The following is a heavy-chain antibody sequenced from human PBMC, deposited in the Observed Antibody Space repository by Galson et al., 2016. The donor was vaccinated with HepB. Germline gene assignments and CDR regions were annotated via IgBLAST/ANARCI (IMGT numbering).Heavy chain of an antibody. V-gene: IGHV1-69*13. J-gene: IGHJ6*02. D-gene: IGHD1-26*01. CDR2: IIPIFGTA. CDR1: GGTFSSYT. Sequence: SVKVSCKASGGTFSSYTISWVRQAPGQGLEWMGRIIPIFGTANYAQKFQGRVTITADESTTTAYMELSSLRSEDTAMYYCARYSGRYPYYYYFGVDVWGQGTTVTVSS. CDR3: ARYSGRYPYYYYFGVDV.